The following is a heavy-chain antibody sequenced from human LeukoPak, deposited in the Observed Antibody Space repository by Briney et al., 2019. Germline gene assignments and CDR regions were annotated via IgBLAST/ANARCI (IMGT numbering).Heavy chain of an antibody. CDR3: ARGTRIWELLDY. V-gene: IGHV7-4-1*02. Sequence: CXAXXXXFTSXXXXWXXXXPXXXXEXMGWINTNTGNPTYAQGFTGRFVFSLDTSVSTAYLQISSLKAEDTAVYYCARGTRIWELLDYWGQGTLVTVSS. CDR1: XXXFTSXX. CDR2: INTNTGNP. J-gene: IGHJ4*02. D-gene: IGHD1-26*01.